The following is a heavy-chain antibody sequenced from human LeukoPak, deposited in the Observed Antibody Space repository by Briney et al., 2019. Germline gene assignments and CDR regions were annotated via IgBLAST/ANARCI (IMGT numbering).Heavy chain of an antibody. V-gene: IGHV4-30-4*01. D-gene: IGHD3-10*01. CDR1: GGSISSGDYY. CDR2: IYYSGST. J-gene: IGHJ4*02. CDR3: AIYYGSGSYYNGDFALVH. Sequence: SQTLSLTCTVSGGSISSGDYYWSWIRQPPGKGLEWIGYIYYSGSTYYNPSLKSRVTISVDTSKNQFSLKLSSVTAADTAVYYCAIYYGSGSYYNGDFALVHWGQGTLVTVSS.